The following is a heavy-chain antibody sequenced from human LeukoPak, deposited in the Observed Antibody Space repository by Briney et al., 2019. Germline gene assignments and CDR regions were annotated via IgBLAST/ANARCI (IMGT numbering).Heavy chain of an antibody. CDR2: IYYSGST. D-gene: IGHD3-16*01. J-gene: IGHJ3*02. Sequence: SETLSLTCTVSGGSMSSYYWSWIRQPPGKGLEWIGYIYYSGSTYYNPSLKSRITISVDMSKNRFSLKLTSVTAADTAVYYCARRSSIITSDAFDIWGQGTMVTVSS. V-gene: IGHV4-59*12. CDR1: GGSMSSYY. CDR3: ARRSSIITSDAFDI.